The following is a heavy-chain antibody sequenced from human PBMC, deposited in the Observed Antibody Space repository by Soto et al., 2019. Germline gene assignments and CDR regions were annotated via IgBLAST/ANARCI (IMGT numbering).Heavy chain of an antibody. J-gene: IGHJ5*02. V-gene: IGHV3-11*01. CDR2: ISSSGSTI. CDR3: AREPLAYCGGDCNWFDP. CDR1: GFTFSDYY. Sequence: PAESLSLSCAAYGFTFSDYYMSWIRQAPGKGLEWVSYISSSGSTIYYADSVKGRFTISRDNAKNSLYLQMNSLRAEDTAVYYCAREPLAYCGGDCNWFDPWGQGTLVTVSS. D-gene: IGHD2-21*02.